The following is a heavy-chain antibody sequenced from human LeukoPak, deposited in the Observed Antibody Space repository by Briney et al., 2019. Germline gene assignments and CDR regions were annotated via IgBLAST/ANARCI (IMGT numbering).Heavy chain of an antibody. CDR2: IYSDGTT. V-gene: IGHV3-53*01. CDR1: GLSVSSNF. J-gene: IGHJ6*02. CDR3: ARLRGWTYGMDV. D-gene: IGHD6-19*01. Sequence: GGSLRLSCAASGLSVSSNFITWVRQAPGKGPEWVSVIYSDGTTYYADSLKGRFTTSRDTSKNTVFLQMNSLRAEDTAVYYCARLRGWTYGMDVWGQGTTVTVSS.